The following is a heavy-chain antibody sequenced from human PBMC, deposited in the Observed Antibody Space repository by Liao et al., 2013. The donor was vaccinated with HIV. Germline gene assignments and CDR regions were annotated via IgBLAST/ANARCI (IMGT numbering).Heavy chain of an antibody. J-gene: IGHJ5*02. Sequence: QLQLQESGPGLVKPSETLSLTCGVSGGSISGGGQHWGWFRQTPGKGLEWVGTIHDSGGADYNPSLRGRVTISKDTSRDQISLNLRSVTAADTAVYFCARGTTIRPWASRTPKWFDPWGQGTVVTVSS. CDR2: IHDSGGA. V-gene: IGHV4-39*07. CDR3: ARGTTIRPWASRTPKWFDP. D-gene: IGHD3-3*01. CDR1: GGSISGGGQH.